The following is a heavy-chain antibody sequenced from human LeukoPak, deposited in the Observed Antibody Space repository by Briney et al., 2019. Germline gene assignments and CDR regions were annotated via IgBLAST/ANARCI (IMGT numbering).Heavy chain of an antibody. D-gene: IGHD2-2*01. CDR1: GYTFTDYY. CDR2: INPKNGDT. CDR3: LRYCSSISCSS. J-gene: IGHJ4*02. Sequence: GALVKVSCEASGYTFTDYYIHWVRQAPGPGLEWMGYINPKNGDTNYAQKFRGRVTLTRDTSINSAYMELSRLRSDDTAIYYCLRYCSSISCSSWGQGTLVTAS. V-gene: IGHV1-2*02.